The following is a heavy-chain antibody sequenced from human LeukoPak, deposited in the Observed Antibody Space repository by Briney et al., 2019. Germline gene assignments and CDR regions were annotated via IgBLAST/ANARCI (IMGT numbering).Heavy chain of an antibody. CDR2: ISYDGSNK. D-gene: IGHD4/OR15-4a*01. CDR3: AKDGATSASGSKTSYFDY. CDR1: GFTFSSYG. J-gene: IGHJ4*02. Sequence: GRSLRLSCAASGFTFSSYGMHWVRQAPGKGLEWVAVISYDGSNKYYADSVKGRFTISRDNSKNTLYLQMNSLRAEDTAVYYCAKDGATSASGSKTSYFDYWGQGTLVTVSS. V-gene: IGHV3-30*18.